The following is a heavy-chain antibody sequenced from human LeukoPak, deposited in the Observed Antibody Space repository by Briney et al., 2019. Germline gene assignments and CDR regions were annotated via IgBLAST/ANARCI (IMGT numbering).Heavy chain of an antibody. CDR1: GFTFTNYA. CDR3: ARDPTYSSALYYFDY. J-gene: IGHJ4*02. V-gene: IGHV3-30*04. Sequence: GGSLRLSCAASGFTFTNYALSWVRQAPGKGLEWVAVISYDGSNKYYADSVKGRFTISRDNSKNTLYLQMSSLRAEDTAVYYCARDPTYSSALYYFDYWGQGTLVTVSS. D-gene: IGHD6-19*01. CDR2: ISYDGSNK.